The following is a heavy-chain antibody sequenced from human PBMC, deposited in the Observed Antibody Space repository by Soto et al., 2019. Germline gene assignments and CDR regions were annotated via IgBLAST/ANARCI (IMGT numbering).Heavy chain of an antibody. D-gene: IGHD2-21*02. Sequence: QVQLVESGGGVVQPGRSLRLSCAASGFTFSSYGMHWVRQAPGKGLEWVAVIWYDGSNKYYADSVKGRFTISRDNSKNTLYLQMNSLRAEDTAVYYCAREGYCGGDCPTWIWGQGTLVTVSS. CDR3: AREGYCGGDCPTWI. V-gene: IGHV3-33*01. J-gene: IGHJ4*02. CDR2: IWYDGSNK. CDR1: GFTFSSYG.